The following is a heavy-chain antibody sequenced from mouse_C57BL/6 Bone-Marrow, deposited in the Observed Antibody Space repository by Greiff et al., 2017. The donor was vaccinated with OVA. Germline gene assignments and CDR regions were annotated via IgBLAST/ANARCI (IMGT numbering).Heavy chain of an antibody. CDR2: ISDGGRYT. V-gene: IGHV5-4*01. D-gene: IGHD2-3*01. CDR1: GFTFSSYA. J-gene: IGHJ2*01. CDR3: ARDLYDGYYENYFDY. Sequence: EVKLVESGGGLVKPGGSLKLSCAASGFTFSSYAMSWVRQTPEKRLEWVATISDGGRYTYYPDNVKGRFTISRDNAKNNLYLQMSHLKSEDTAMYYCARDLYDGYYENYFDYWGQGTTLTVSS.